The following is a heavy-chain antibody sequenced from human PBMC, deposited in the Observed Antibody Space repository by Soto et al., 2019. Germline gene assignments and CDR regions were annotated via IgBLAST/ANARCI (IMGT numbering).Heavy chain of an antibody. Sequence: SETLSLTCTVSGGSISSYYWSWIRQPPGKGLEWIGYIYYSGSTNYNPSLKSRVTIPVDTSKNQFSLKLSSVTAADTAVYYCASVFRMGGYGYFDYWGRGTLVAVSS. CDR1: GGSISSYY. J-gene: IGHJ4*02. CDR3: ASVFRMGGYGYFDY. V-gene: IGHV4-59*01. CDR2: IYYSGST. D-gene: IGHD5-12*01.